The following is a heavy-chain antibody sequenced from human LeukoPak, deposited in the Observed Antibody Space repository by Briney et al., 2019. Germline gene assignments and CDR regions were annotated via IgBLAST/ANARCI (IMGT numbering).Heavy chain of an antibody. J-gene: IGHJ4*02. D-gene: IGHD1-26*01. CDR1: GFTFSSYA. V-gene: IGHV3-23*01. CDR3: AKGMEWELLMNY. CDR2: ISGSGGST. Sequence: GGSLRLSCAASGFTFSSYAMSWVRHAPGKGLGWVSAISGSGGSTYYADSVKGRFTISRDNSKNTLYLQMNSLRAEDTAVYYCAKGMEWELLMNYWGQGTLVTVSS.